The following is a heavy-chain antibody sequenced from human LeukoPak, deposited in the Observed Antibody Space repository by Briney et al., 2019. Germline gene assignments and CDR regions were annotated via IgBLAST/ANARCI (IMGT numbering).Heavy chain of an antibody. CDR1: GGSISSYY. J-gene: IGHJ6*02. Sequence: SETLSLTCTVSGGSISSYYWSWIRQPPGKGLEWIGYIYYSGSTNYNPSLKSRVTISVDTSKNQFSLKLSSVTAADTAVYYCAKGGSTNFYYGDVWGQGTTVTVSS. D-gene: IGHD2/OR15-2a*01. V-gene: IGHV4-59*01. CDR3: AKGGSTNFYYGDV. CDR2: IYYSGST.